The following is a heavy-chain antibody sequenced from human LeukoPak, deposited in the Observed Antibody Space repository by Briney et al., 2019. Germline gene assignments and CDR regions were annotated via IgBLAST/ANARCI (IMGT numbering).Heavy chain of an antibody. V-gene: IGHV4-39*01. D-gene: IGHD5-18*01. CDR2: MSYSGTT. J-gene: IGHJ4*02. Sequence: SGTLSLTCSVSGGSISRSSSYWGWIRQPPGKGLEWIASMSYSGTTYYNPSLKSRVTISVDTSKNQFSLKLSSVTAADTAVYFCARSGYSFLVDSWGQGTLVTVSS. CDR1: GGSISRSSSY. CDR3: ARSGYSFLVDS.